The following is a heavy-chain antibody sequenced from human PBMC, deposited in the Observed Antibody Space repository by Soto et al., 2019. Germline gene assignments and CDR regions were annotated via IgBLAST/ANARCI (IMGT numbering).Heavy chain of an antibody. CDR1: GFTFNTYA. J-gene: IGHJ4*02. CDR3: AKGGDLGTVRFYDN. Sequence: EVQLLESGGGLVQPGGSLRLSCAASGFTFNTYAMSWVRQAPGKGLEWLSALSGSGVDIYYADSVKGRFIISRDNSRNALYLQRTSVRAVDSALDYCAKGGDLGTVRFYDNWGQGTLVTVAS. D-gene: IGHD3-16*01. V-gene: IGHV3-23*01. CDR2: LSGSGVDI.